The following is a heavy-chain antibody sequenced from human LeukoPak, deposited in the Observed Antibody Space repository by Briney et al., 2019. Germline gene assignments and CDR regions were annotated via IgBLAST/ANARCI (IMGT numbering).Heavy chain of an antibody. CDR3: ARDYDFWSGYYPDAFDI. CDR1: GGSISSYY. J-gene: IGHJ3*02. V-gene: IGHV4-59*12. Sequence: SETLSLTCTVSGGSISSYYWSWIRQPPGKGLEWIGYIYHSGSTYYNPSLKSRVTISVDRSKNQFSLKLSSVTAADTAVYYCARDYDFWSGYYPDAFDIWAKGQWSPSLQ. D-gene: IGHD3-3*01. CDR2: IYHSGST.